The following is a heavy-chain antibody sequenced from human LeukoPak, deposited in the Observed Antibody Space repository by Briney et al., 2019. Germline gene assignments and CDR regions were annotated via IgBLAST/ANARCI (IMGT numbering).Heavy chain of an antibody. J-gene: IGHJ5*02. Sequence: GGSLRLSCAASGFTFSSYWMHWVRQAPGKGLVWVSRINSDGSSTSYADSVKGRFTISRDNAKNTLYLQVNSLRAEDTAVYYCARGVKYCSSTSCYNWFDPWGQGTLVTVSS. CDR3: ARGVKYCSSTSCYNWFDP. D-gene: IGHD2-2*01. CDR1: GFTFSSYW. CDR2: INSDGSST. V-gene: IGHV3-74*01.